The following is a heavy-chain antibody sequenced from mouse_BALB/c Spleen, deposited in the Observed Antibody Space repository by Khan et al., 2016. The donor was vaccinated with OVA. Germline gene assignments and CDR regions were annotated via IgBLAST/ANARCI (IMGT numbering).Heavy chain of an antibody. D-gene: IGHD2-1*01. CDR2: IRNSGNT. Sequence: EVQLQESGPGLVKPSPSLALTCTVSGSSIPSDYAWNWIRQFPGSKLEWMGYIRNSGNTSYNPSLKSRITITRDTSKNQFFLQLNSVTTEDTATYYCARDGNWYFDVWGAGTTVTVSS. J-gene: IGHJ1*01. V-gene: IGHV3-2*02. CDR3: ARDGNWYFDV. CDR1: GSSIPSDYA.